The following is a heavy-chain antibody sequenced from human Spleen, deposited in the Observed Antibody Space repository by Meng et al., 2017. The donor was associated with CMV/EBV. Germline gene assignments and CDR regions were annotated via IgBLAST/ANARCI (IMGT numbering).Heavy chain of an antibody. J-gene: IGHJ4*02. CDR2: IYSGGST. CDR3: ARDGRFCPNGVCSFDH. CDR1: GFTVSSNY. D-gene: IGHD2-8*01. Sequence: GESLKISCAASGFTVSSNYMSWVRQAPGKGLEWVSVIYSGGSTYYADSVKGRFTISRDNGKNSLYLQMDSLRAADTAVYFCARDGRFCPNGVCSFDHWGQGTLVTVSS. V-gene: IGHV3-53*01.